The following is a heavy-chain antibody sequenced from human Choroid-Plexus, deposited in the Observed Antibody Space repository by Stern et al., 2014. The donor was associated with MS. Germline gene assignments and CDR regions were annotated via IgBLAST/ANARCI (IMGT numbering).Heavy chain of an antibody. D-gene: IGHD3-3*01. CDR3: ARDQRGITIFGVVTDYYYLGMDV. CDR2: INPNTGGT. V-gene: IGHV1-2*02. J-gene: IGHJ6*02. CDR1: GYIFTGYY. Sequence: VQLGQSGAEVKKPGASVKVSCKTSGYIFTGYYIQWVRQAPGQGLEWMAWINPNTGGTKYAQKFQGRVTMSRDTSISTAYVELSSLTSDDTAVYYCARDQRGITIFGVVTDYYYLGMDVWGQGTTVTVSS.